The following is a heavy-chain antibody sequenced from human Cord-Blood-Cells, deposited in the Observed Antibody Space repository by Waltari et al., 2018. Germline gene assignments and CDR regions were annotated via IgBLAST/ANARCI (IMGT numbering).Heavy chain of an antibody. CDR3: ARDPDSSGYPYYFDY. D-gene: IGHD3-22*01. CDR1: GFTFSSYW. Sequence: EVQLVESGGGLVQPGGSLRLSCAASGFTFSSYWMSWVRQAPGKGLEWVANIKQDGSEKYDVDSVKGRFTISRDNAKNSLYLQMNSLRAEDTAVYYCARDPDSSGYPYYFDYWGQGTLVTVSS. CDR2: IKQDGSEK. V-gene: IGHV3-7*01. J-gene: IGHJ4*02.